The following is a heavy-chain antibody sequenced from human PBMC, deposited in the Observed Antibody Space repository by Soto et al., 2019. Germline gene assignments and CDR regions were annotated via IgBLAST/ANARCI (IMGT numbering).Heavy chain of an antibody. D-gene: IGHD1-7*01. J-gene: IGHJ6*01. CDR1: VFTFGSHG. CDR3: GTDPRTTLGDYGMEL. Sequence: GGSLRLSCVSSVFTFGSHGMHCVRHSPGKWLEWVAVISYDETNEHYVDSVKGRFTISRDNSKSILYLQMNRLRPEHTAVYKCGTDPRTTLGDYGMELGGQGTRV. V-gene: IGHV3-30*03. CDR2: ISYDETNE.